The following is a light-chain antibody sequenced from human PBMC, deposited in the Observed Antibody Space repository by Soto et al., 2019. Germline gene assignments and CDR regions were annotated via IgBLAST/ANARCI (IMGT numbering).Light chain of an antibody. CDR3: QQSFSAPRT. CDR1: RNITTY. CDR2: GAS. J-gene: IGKJ2*01. V-gene: IGKV1-39*01. Sequence: DIQMTQSPSSLSASVGDRVTITCRASRNITTYLNWYQQKPGKAPKPLINGASSLQSGVPSRFSGIGSGTEFTLTISSLQHEDLAIYYCQQSFSAPRTFGQGTKLEI.